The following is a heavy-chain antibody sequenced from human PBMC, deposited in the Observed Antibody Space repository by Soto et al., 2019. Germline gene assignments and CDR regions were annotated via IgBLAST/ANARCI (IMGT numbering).Heavy chain of an antibody. D-gene: IGHD3-22*01. CDR1: GGSFSCYY. V-gene: IGHV4-34*01. J-gene: IGHJ4*02. CDR3: AREYYYDSSGYCLDY. CDR2: INHSGST. Sequence: NPSETLSLTCAVYGGSFSCYYWSWIRQPPGKGLEWIGEINHSGSTNYNPSLKSRVTISVDTSKNQFSLKLSSVTAADTAVYYCAREYYYDSSGYCLDYWGQGTLVTVSS.